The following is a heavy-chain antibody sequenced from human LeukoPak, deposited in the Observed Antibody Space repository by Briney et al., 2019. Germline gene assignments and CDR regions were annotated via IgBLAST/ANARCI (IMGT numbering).Heavy chain of an antibody. CDR2: INHSGST. J-gene: IGHJ4*02. D-gene: IGHD6-13*01. V-gene: IGHV4-34*01. CDR3: ARGPNKYSSSWYMDY. CDR1: GGSFSGYY. Sequence: KASETLSLTCAVYGGSFSGYYWSWIRQPPGKGLEWIGEINHSGSTNYNPSLKSRVTISVDTSKNQFSLKLSSVTAADTAVYYCARGPNKYSSSWYMDYWGQGTLVTVSS.